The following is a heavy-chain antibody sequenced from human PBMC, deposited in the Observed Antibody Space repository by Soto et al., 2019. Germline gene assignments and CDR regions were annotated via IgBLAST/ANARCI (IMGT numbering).Heavy chain of an antibody. CDR3: AKDRHPDGSWPFDH. CDR2: IYGGGGGET. Sequence: EVQLLESGGGLIQPGGSLRLSCAASGFTFSTYTMSWVRQAPGKGLEWVSGIYGGGGGETFYARSVRGRFTISRDNSNNKLYLQMNSLRAEDTAIYYCAKDRHPDGSWPFDHWGQGTLITVSS. D-gene: IGHD3-22*01. V-gene: IGHV3-23*01. CDR1: GFTFSTYT. J-gene: IGHJ4*02.